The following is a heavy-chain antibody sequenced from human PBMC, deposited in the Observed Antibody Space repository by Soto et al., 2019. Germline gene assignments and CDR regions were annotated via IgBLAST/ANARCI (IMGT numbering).Heavy chain of an antibody. Sequence: QVQLQESGPGLVKPSQTLSLTCTVSGGSISSGDYYWSWIRQPPGKGLEWIGYIYYSGSTYYNPSVKSRVTISVDTSKNQFSLKLSSVTAADTAVYYCARAMVVTQNWFDPWGQGTLVTVSS. J-gene: IGHJ5*02. CDR2: IYYSGST. CDR3: ARAMVVTQNWFDP. V-gene: IGHV4-30-4*01. CDR1: GGSISSGDYY. D-gene: IGHD2-21*02.